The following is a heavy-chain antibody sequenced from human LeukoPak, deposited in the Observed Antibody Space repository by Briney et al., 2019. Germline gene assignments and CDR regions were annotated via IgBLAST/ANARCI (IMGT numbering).Heavy chain of an antibody. Sequence: ASVKVSCKDSGYTFTSYAMHWVRQAPGQRLEWMGWINAGNGNTKYSQKFQGRVTITRDTSASTAYMELSSLRSEDTAVYYCARDSRPGQKGEIDYWGQGTLVTVSS. V-gene: IGHV1-3*01. CDR3: ARDSRPGQKGEIDY. J-gene: IGHJ4*02. D-gene: IGHD3-16*01. CDR1: GYTFTSYA. CDR2: INAGNGNT.